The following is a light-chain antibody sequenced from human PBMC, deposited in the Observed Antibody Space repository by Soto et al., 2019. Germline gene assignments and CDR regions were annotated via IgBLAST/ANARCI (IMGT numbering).Light chain of an antibody. CDR1: QSIDHF. CDR3: QHYRGFPYT. J-gene: IGKJ2*01. Sequence: DIQMTQSPSPLSASIGDRVTITCRASQSIDHFLAWYQQKPGKAPQLLIYDASRVPTGVPSRFSASGSETEFTLTISSLQPDDSATYFCQHYRGFPYTFGPGTKLEIK. V-gene: IGKV1-5*01. CDR2: DAS.